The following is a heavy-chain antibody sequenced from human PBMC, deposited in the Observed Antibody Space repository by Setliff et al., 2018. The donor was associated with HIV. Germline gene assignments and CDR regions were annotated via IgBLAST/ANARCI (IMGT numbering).Heavy chain of an antibody. CDR3: ARQTWEYYDTLTGYYRSPKHFDS. D-gene: IGHD3-9*01. Sequence: KASETLSLTCTVPGGSINRSNYYWGWIRQPPGKGLEWIGTISYTGSTYYDPSLKSRVTISLDTSKNQFFLKLSSVTAPDTAIYYCARQTWEYYDTLTGYYRSPKHFDSWGQGTLVTVSS. V-gene: IGHV4-39*01. CDR2: ISYTGST. J-gene: IGHJ4*02. CDR1: GGSINRSNYY.